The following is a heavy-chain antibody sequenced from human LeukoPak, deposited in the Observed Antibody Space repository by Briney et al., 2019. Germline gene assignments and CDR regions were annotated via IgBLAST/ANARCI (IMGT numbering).Heavy chain of an antibody. CDR2: IHYSGST. Sequence: SETLSLTCTVSGGSISGYYWSWIRQSPGRGLEWMGYIHYSGSTDYNPSLKSRVTISVDTSKNQFSLKLSSVTAADTAVYYCVGEWELLGTRAFDIWGQGTMVTVSS. J-gene: IGHJ3*02. D-gene: IGHD1-26*01. CDR1: GGSISGYY. CDR3: VGEWELLGTRAFDI. V-gene: IGHV4-59*08.